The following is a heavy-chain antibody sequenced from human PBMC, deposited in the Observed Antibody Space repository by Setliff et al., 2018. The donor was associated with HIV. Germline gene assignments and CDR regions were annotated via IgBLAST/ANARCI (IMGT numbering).Heavy chain of an antibody. CDR1: GFTFSDCS. D-gene: IGHD1-26*01. V-gene: IGHV3-33*08. CDR2: IWYDGSNK. J-gene: IGHJ6*02. Sequence: GGSLRLSCAASGFTFSDCSMNWVRQAPGKGLEWVAVIWYDGSNKYYADSVKGRFTISRDNSKNTLYLQMNSLRAEDTAVYYCARDGGSYYGYYYGMDVWGQGTTVTVSS. CDR3: ARDGGSYYGYYYGMDV.